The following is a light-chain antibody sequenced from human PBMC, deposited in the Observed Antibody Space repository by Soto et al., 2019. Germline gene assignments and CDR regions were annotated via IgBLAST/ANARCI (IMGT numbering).Light chain of an antibody. Sequence: QSVLTQPPSASGTPGQRVTISCSGSSSNIGSNTVNWYQQLPGTAPKLLIYSNNQRPSGVPDRFSGSKSGTSASLAISGLQSEEEAVYDCAAWDDSLNGYVFGTGTKVT. J-gene: IGLJ1*01. CDR1: SSNIGSNT. V-gene: IGLV1-44*01. CDR3: AAWDDSLNGYV. CDR2: SNN.